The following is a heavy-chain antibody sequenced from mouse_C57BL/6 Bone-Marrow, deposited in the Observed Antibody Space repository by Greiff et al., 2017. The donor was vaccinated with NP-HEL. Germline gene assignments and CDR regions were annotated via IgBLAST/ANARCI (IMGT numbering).Heavy chain of an antibody. CDR1: GFTFSDFY. CDR3: TRAADWYFDV. Sequence: EVKVVESGGGLVQSGRSLRLSCATSGFTFSDFYMEWVRQAPGKGLEWIAASRNKANDYTTEYSASVKGRFIVSRDTSQSILYLPMNALRAEDTAVYYCTRAADWYFDVGGTGTTVTVSS. J-gene: IGHJ1*03. CDR2: SRNKANDYTT. V-gene: IGHV7-1*01.